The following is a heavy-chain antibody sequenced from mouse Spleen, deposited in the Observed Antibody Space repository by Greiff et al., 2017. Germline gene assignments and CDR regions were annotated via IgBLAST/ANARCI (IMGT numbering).Heavy chain of an antibody. Sequence: VQLQESGAELARPGASVKMSCKASGYTFTSYTMHWVKQRPGQGLEWIGYINPSSGYTKYNQKFKDKATLTADKSSSTAYMQLSSPTSEDSAVYYCARRDYGSRFAYWGQGTLVTVSA. CDR2: INPSSGYT. CDR1: GYTFTSYT. CDR3: ARRDYGSRFAY. J-gene: IGHJ3*01. D-gene: IGHD1-1*01. V-gene: IGHV1-4*01.